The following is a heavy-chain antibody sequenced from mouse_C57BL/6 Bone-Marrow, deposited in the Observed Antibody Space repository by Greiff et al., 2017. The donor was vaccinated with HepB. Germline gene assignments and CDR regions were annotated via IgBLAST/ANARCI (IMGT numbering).Heavy chain of an antibody. Sequence: QVQLQQPGAELVKPGASVKLSCKASGYTFTSYWMHWVKQRPGQGLEWIGMIHPNSGSTNYNEKFKSKATLTVDKSSSTAYMQLSSLTFEDSAVYYCGGLRGYFDYWGQGTTLTVSS. CDR1: GYTFTSYW. V-gene: IGHV1-64*01. CDR3: GGLRGYFDY. J-gene: IGHJ2*01. D-gene: IGHD3-1*01. CDR2: IHPNSGST.